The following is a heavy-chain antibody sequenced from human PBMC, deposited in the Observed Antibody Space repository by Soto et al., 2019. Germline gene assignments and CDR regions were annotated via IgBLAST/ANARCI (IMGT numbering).Heavy chain of an antibody. D-gene: IGHD6-19*01. CDR2: ISSSSSYI. V-gene: IGHV3-21*01. Sequence: EVQLVESGGGLAKPGGSLRLSCAASGFTFSSYSMNWVRQAPGKGLEWVSSISSSSSYIYYADSVKGRFTISRDNAKNSLYLQMNSLRAEDTAVYYCARVHSSGWYYFDYWGQGTLVTVSS. CDR3: ARVHSSGWYYFDY. CDR1: GFTFSSYS. J-gene: IGHJ4*02.